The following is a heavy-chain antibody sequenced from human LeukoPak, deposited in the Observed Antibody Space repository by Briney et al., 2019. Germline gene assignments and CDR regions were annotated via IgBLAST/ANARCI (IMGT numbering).Heavy chain of an antibody. CDR3: ARDDGDNDAFDI. V-gene: IGHV4-59*01. Sequence: SETLSLTCTVSGGSISSYYWSWIRQPPGKELEWIGYIYYSGSTNYNPSLKSRVTISVDTSKNQFSLKLSSVTAADTAVYYCARDDGDNDAFDIWGQGTMVTVSS. D-gene: IGHD4-17*01. CDR2: IYYSGST. J-gene: IGHJ3*02. CDR1: GGSISSYY.